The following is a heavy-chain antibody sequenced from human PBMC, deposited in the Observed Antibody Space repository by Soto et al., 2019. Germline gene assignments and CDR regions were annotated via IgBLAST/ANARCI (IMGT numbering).Heavy chain of an antibody. CDR2: IYHSGST. J-gene: IGHJ6*02. D-gene: IGHD2-2*01. Sequence: PSETLSLTCAVSGGSISSSNWWSWVRQPPGKGLERIGEIYHSGSTNYNPSLKSRVTISVDKSKNQFSLKLSSVTAADTAVYYCARRGYCSSTSCYPYYHYGMDVWGQGTTVTVSS. CDR3: ARRGYCSSTSCYPYYHYGMDV. CDR1: GGSISSSNW. V-gene: IGHV4-4*02.